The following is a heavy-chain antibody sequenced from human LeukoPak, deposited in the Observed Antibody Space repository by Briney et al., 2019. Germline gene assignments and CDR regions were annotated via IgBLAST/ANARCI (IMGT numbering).Heavy chain of an antibody. CDR2: IYPSDSDT. J-gene: IGHJ4*02. V-gene: IGHV5-51*01. CDR1: GYSFTSYW. Sequence: GESLKISCKGSGYSFTSYWIGWVRQMPGKGLEWMGIIYPSDSDTRHSPSLQGQVTISADKSIITAYLQWSSLKASDTAMYYCVRSGVPRQIDNWGQGTPVTVSS. D-gene: IGHD3-10*01. CDR3: VRSGVPRQIDN.